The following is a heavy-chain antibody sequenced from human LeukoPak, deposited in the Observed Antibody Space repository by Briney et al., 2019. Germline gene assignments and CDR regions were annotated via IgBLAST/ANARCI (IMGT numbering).Heavy chain of an antibody. CDR2: INPNSGGT. D-gene: IGHD6-19*01. Sequence: ASVKVSCKASGYTLTSYGISWVRQAPGQGLEWMGWINPNSGGTNYAQKFQGRVTMTRDTSISTAPMELSRLRSDDTAVYYCARVGRIDYSTGWFVPWGQGTLVTVSS. CDR1: GYTLTSYG. CDR3: ARVGRIDYSTGWFVP. J-gene: IGHJ5*02. V-gene: IGHV1-2*02.